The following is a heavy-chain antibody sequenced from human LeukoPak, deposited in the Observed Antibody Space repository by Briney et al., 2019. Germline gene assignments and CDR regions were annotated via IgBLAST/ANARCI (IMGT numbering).Heavy chain of an antibody. J-gene: IGHJ4*02. V-gene: IGHV3-11*04. Sequence: GGSLSLSCAASGFHFSDYYMSWLRQAPGKGLEWVSYICSSGSTIYYADSVKGRFTISRDHAKNSLYLQMNSLRAEDTAVYYCARDMTGTPDYWGQGTLVTVSS. CDR3: ARDMTGTPDY. D-gene: IGHD1-20*01. CDR2: ICSSGSTI. CDR1: GFHFSDYY.